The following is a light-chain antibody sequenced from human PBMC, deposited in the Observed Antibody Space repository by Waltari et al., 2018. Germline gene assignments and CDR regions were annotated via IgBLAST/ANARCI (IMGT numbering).Light chain of an antibody. CDR3: SSYTSSSTPL. Sequence: QSALTQPASVSGSPGLSITISCTGTSSDVSAYNYVSWYQQHPGKAPKLMIYDVTTRPSGGSHRFAGSKSGNTASLTISGLQAEDEADYYGSSYTSSSTPLFGGGTKLTVL. V-gene: IGLV2-14*03. J-gene: IGLJ2*01. CDR2: DVT. CDR1: SSDVSAYNY.